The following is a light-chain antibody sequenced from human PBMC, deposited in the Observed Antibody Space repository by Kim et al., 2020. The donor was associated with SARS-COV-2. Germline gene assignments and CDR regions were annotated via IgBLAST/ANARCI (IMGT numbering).Light chain of an antibody. J-gene: IGLJ3*02. V-gene: IGLV3-19*01. CDR2: AKN. CDR3: NSRDSSGHHLV. CDR1: SLRSYY. Sequence: SSELTQDPAVSVALGQTVRITCQGDSLRSYYASWYQQKPGQAPALVIYAKNKRPSGIPDRFSGSRSGNTASLTITGAQAEDEGDFYCNSRDSSGHHLVFGGGTQLTVL.